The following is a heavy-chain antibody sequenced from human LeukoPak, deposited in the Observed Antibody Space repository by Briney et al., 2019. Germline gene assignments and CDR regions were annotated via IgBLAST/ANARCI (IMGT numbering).Heavy chain of an antibody. Sequence: ASVKVSCKASGYTFTCYYMHWVRQAPGQGLEWMGRITPNSGGTNYAQKLQGRVTMTRDTSISTAYMELSRLRSDDTAVYYCARDLIYGDYAFDIWGQGTMVTVSS. D-gene: IGHD4-17*01. CDR1: GYTFTCYY. J-gene: IGHJ3*02. V-gene: IGHV1-2*06. CDR3: ARDLIYGDYAFDI. CDR2: ITPNSGGT.